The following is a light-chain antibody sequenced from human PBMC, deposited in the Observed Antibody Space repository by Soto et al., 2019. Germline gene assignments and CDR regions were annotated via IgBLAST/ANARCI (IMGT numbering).Light chain of an antibody. CDR3: QQYYATPLT. V-gene: IGKV4-1*01. Sequence: DIVMTQSPDSLAVSLGERATINCKSSQSVLHSSKNENYLSWYQQKPGQPPKLLISWASTRESGVPDRFSGSGSGTDFTLTISSLQAEDVAVYYCQQYYATPLTFGGGTNVEIK. CDR2: WAS. J-gene: IGKJ4*01. CDR1: QSVLHSSKNENY.